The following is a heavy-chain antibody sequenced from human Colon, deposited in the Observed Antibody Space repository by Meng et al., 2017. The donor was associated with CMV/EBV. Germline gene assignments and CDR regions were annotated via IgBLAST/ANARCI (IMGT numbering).Heavy chain of an antibody. Sequence: CTVYGVSLSIGRYDRSLNRKQPENGLEWIGCINYSGSIHYNRSLQGRVATAGDTSKNQFSLDLSSVNAAETAVYYCARGRDAYKVGLWGQGTLVTVSS. CDR2: INYSGSI. CDR1: GVSLSIGRYD. CDR3: ARGRDAYKVGL. D-gene: IGHD2-21*01. J-gene: IGHJ4*02. V-gene: IGHV4-31*03.